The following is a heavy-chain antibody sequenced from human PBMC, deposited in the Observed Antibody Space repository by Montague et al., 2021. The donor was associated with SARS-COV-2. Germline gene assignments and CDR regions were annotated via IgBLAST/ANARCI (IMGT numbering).Heavy chain of an antibody. CDR1: GFSLSTSGMC. CDR3: ARINYSWGLGFDY. Sequence: PALVKPTQTLTLTCTFSGFSLSTSGMCVSWIRQPPGKALEWLARIDWDDDKYYSTSLKTRLTISKDTSKNQVVLTMTNMDPVDTATYYCARINYSWGLGFDYWGQGTPVTVSS. CDR2: IDWDDDK. D-gene: IGHD3-10*01. V-gene: IGHV2-70*11. J-gene: IGHJ4*02.